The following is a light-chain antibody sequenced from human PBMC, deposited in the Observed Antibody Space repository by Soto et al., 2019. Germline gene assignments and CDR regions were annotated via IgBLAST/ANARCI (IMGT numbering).Light chain of an antibody. V-gene: IGKV3-15*01. CDR1: QSVSSN. CDR2: GAS. CDR3: QQYNNWPPT. J-gene: IGKJ5*01. Sequence: EIVMTQSPATLSVSPGERATLSCRASQSVSSNLAWYQQKPGQAPRLLIYGASTRATGIPARFSGSRSGTEFTLTISSLQSEDSAVYYCQQYNNWPPTFGQGTRLQIK.